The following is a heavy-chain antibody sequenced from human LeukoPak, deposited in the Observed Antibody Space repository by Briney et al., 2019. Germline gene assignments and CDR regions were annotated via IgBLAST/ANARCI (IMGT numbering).Heavy chain of an antibody. CDR3: ARALGYDSSGYTFDY. CDR2: INPSGGST. CDR1: GDTFTSYY. J-gene: IGHJ4*02. Sequence: ASVKVSCKASGDTFTSYYMHWVRQAPGQGLEWMGIINPSGGSTSYAQKFQGRVTMTRDTSTSTVYMELSSLRSEDTAVYYCARALGYDSSGYTFDYWGQGTLVTVSS. D-gene: IGHD3-22*01. V-gene: IGHV1-46*01.